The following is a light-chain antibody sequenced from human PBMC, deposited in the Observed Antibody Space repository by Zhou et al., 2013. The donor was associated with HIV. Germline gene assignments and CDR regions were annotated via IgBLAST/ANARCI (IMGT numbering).Light chain of an antibody. Sequence: AIRITQSPSSLSASTGDRVTITCRASQAISSYLAWYQQKPGEAPKFLIYGASSLQSGVPSRFSGSGFGTDFTLTINRLHPEDFATYYCQQANRFPQTFGQGTKVEIK. J-gene: IGKJ2*01. CDR1: QAISSY. CDR3: QQANRFPQT. V-gene: IGKV1-8*01. CDR2: GAS.